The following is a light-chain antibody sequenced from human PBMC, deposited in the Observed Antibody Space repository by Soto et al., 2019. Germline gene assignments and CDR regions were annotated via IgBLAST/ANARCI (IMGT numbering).Light chain of an antibody. V-gene: IGKV3-20*01. Sequence: EIVLTQSPGTLSLSPGERATLSCRASQSVSSSYLAWYQQKPGQTPRLLFYGASSRATGIPDRFSGSGSGTDFTLTIRRLEAEDFAVYYCQQYGSSPFTFGPGTKVDIK. J-gene: IGKJ3*01. CDR1: QSVSSSY. CDR2: GAS. CDR3: QQYGSSPFT.